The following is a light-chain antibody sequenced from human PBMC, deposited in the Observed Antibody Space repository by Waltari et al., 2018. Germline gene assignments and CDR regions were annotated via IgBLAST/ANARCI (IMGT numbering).Light chain of an antibody. CDR1: QSVSSI. CDR2: GAS. Sequence: IVMPQPPSTLPESPGERSTLSCRASQSVSSILAWHQQKPGPAPRLLIYGASTRATGIPARFSGSGSGTEFTLTISRLQSEDFAVYYRQQYNNWPRFTFGPGTKVDIK. CDR3: QQYNNWPRFT. J-gene: IGKJ3*01. V-gene: IGKV3-15*01.